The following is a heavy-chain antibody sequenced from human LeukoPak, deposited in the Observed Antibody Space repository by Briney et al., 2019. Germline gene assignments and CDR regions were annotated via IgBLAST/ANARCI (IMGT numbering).Heavy chain of an antibody. Sequence: PGGSLRLSCAASGFTFSSYAMSWVRQAPGKGLEWVSAISGSGGSTYYADSVKGRFTISRDNSKNTLYLQMNSLRAEDTAVYYCARAARYCSGGSCYYDYWGQGTLVTVSS. CDR3: ARAARYCSGGSCYYDY. J-gene: IGHJ4*02. CDR1: GFTFSSYA. D-gene: IGHD2-15*01. V-gene: IGHV3-23*01. CDR2: ISGSGGST.